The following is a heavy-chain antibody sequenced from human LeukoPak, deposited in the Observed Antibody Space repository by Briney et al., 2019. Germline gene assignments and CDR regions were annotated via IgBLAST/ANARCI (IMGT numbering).Heavy chain of an antibody. Sequence: ASETLSLTCAVYGGSFSGYYWSWIRQPPGKGLEWIGEINHSGSTNYNPSLKSRVTISVDTSKNQFSLKLSSVTAADTAVYYCARGWGISGPFFGYWGQGTLVTVSS. V-gene: IGHV4-34*01. CDR1: GGSFSGYY. CDR3: ARGWGISGPFFGY. D-gene: IGHD3-16*01. CDR2: INHSGST. J-gene: IGHJ4*02.